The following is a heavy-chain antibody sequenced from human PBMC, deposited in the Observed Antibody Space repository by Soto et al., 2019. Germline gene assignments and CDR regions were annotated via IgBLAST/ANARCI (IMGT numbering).Heavy chain of an antibody. V-gene: IGHV1-3*01. CDR3: ARGPGGPDGPGDY. CDR2: INAGNGNT. D-gene: IGHD2-15*01. Sequence: ASVKVSCKASGYTFPSYAMHWVRQAPGQRLEWMGWINAGNGNTKYSQKFQGRVTITRDTSASTAYMELSSLRSEDTAVYYCARGPGGPDGPGDYWGQGTLVTVSS. CDR1: GYTFPSYA. J-gene: IGHJ4*02.